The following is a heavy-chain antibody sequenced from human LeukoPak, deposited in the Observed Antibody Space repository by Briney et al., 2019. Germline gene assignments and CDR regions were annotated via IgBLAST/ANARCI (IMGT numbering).Heavy chain of an antibody. D-gene: IGHD3-22*01. V-gene: IGHV1-69*05. CDR1: GGTFSSYA. CDR2: IIPIFGTA. CDR3: ARGDSSGYYYGPFDY. Sequence: ASVKVSCKASGGTFSSYAIGWVRQAPGQGPEWMGRIIPIFGTANYAQKFQGRVTITTDESTSTAYMELSSLRSEDTAVYYCARGDSSGYYYGPFDYWGQGTLVTVSS. J-gene: IGHJ4*02.